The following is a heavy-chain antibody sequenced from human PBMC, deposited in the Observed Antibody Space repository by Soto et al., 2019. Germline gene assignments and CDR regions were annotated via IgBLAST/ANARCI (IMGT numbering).Heavy chain of an antibody. J-gene: IGHJ4*02. Sequence: QVQLQQWGAGLLKPSETLSLTCAVYGGSFSGYIWSWIRQTPGKGLQWIGQISHSGSANYNPSLKRRGPISVHTSNSQFSLELSSVTAADTAVYYCARGLISGSHYSGGWYYFDSWGQGTLVTVSS. CDR1: GGSFSGYI. V-gene: IGHV4-34*01. CDR3: ARGLISGSHYSGGWYYFDS. D-gene: IGHD1-26*01. CDR2: ISHSGSA.